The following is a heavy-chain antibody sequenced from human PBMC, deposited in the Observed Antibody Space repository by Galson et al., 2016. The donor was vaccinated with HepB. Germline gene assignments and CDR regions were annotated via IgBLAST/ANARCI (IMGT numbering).Heavy chain of an antibody. CDR1: GFTFSDYY. CDR2: ISSSGSTI. CDR3: ASGLYVGRALDI. D-gene: IGHD4-23*01. Sequence: SLRLSCAASGFTFSDYYMAWIRQAPGKGLEWVSYISSSGSTIYYADSVKGRFTISRDNAKNSLFLQMNSLRAEDTAVYCCASGLYVGRALDIWGQGTMVTVSS. V-gene: IGHV3-11*04. J-gene: IGHJ3*02.